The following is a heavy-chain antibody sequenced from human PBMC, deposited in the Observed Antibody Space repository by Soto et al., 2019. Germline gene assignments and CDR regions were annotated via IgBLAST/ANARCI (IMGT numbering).Heavy chain of an antibody. J-gene: IGHJ4*02. Sequence: QVQLVESGGGVVQPGRSLRLSCAASGFTFSSYAMHWVRQAPGKGLEWVAVISYDGSNKYYADSVKGRFTISRDNSKNTLYLQMNRLRAEDTAVYYCARDFSSSSSLDYWGQGTLVTVSS. V-gene: IGHV3-30-3*01. D-gene: IGHD6-6*01. CDR2: ISYDGSNK. CDR1: GFTFSSYA. CDR3: ARDFSSSSSLDY.